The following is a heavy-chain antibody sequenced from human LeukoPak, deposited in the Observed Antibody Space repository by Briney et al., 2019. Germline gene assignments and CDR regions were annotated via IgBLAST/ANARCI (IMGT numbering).Heavy chain of an antibody. D-gene: IGHD3-22*01. CDR3: ARGGYDSSGYSFDY. V-gene: IGHV1-2*02. CDR2: INPNSGGT. CDR1: GYTFTRYY. J-gene: IGHJ4*02. Sequence: ASVKVSCKASGYTFTRYYMHWVRQAPGQGLEWMGWINPNSGGTNYARKFQGRVTMTRDTSISTAYMELSRLRSDDTAVYYCARGGYDSSGYSFDYWGQGTLVTVSS.